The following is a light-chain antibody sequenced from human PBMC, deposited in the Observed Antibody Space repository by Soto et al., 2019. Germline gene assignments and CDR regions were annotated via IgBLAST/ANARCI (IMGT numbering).Light chain of an antibody. CDR3: QQYDNLPLT. Sequence: GDRVTITCQASHDIRNYLNWYQQKPGQAPRLLIHDASRLQTGVPSRFSGSGSGTDFMLTITSLQPDDMATYHCQQYDNLPLTFGGGTKVEI. J-gene: IGKJ4*01. V-gene: IGKV1-33*01. CDR2: DAS. CDR1: HDIRNY.